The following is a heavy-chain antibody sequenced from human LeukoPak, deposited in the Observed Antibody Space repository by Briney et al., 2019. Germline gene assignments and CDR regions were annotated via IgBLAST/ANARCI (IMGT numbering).Heavy chain of an antibody. CDR1: GYTFTHFG. D-gene: IGHD6-13*01. Sequence: ASVKVSCKASGYTFTHFGISWVRQAPGQGLEWMGWISIYNGNTNFAQKLQRRFTMTTDTSTTTAYMELRNLRSDDTAVYYCARDHSSSSQLFDYWGQGTLVTVSS. CDR3: ARDHSSSSQLFDY. V-gene: IGHV1-18*01. CDR2: ISIYNGNT. J-gene: IGHJ4*02.